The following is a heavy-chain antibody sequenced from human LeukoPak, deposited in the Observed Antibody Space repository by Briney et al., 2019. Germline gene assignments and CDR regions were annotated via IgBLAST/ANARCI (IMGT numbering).Heavy chain of an antibody. Sequence: GGSLRLSCAASGFTFSSYSMNWVRQAPGKGLEWVSSISSSSSYIYYADSVKGRFTISRDNAKNSLYLQMNSLRAEDTAVYYCARDGRTYYDFWSGYYKDAFDIWGQGTMVTVSS. CDR1: GFTFSSYS. J-gene: IGHJ3*02. D-gene: IGHD3-3*01. V-gene: IGHV3-21*01. CDR3: ARDGRTYYDFWSGYYKDAFDI. CDR2: ISSSSSYI.